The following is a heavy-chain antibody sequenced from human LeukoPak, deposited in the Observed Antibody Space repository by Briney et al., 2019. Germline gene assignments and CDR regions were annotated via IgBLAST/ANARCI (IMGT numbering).Heavy chain of an antibody. D-gene: IGHD5-18*01. V-gene: IGHV1-8*01. J-gene: IGHJ4*02. CDR1: GYTFTSYA. CDR2: MNPNSGNT. CDR3: ATVDSYGSRLDY. Sequence: ASVKVSCKASGYTFTSYAINWVRQATGQGLEWMGWMNPNSGNTGYAQKFQGRVTMTRNTSISTAYMELSSLRSEDTAVYYCATVDSYGSRLDYWGQGTLVTVSS.